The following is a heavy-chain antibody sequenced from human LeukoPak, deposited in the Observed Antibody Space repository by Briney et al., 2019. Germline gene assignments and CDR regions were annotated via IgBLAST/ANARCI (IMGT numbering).Heavy chain of an antibody. V-gene: IGHV4-39*07. CDR2: IYYSGTT. CDR1: GGSISSSSYY. D-gene: IGHD3-22*01. J-gene: IGHJ5*02. Sequence: PSETLSLTCTVSGGSISSSSYYWGWIRQPPGTGLEWIMSIYYSGTTYYNPSLKSRVTKSIDTSKNQFSLKLNSVTAADTAVYYCARVGIYRDSSGYSWPHWFDNWGQGTLVTVSS. CDR3: ARVGIYRDSSGYSWPHWFDN.